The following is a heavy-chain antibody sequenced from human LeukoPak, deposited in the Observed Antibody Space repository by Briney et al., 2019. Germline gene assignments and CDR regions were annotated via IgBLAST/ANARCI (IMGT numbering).Heavy chain of an antibody. V-gene: IGHV3-48*04. CDR3: AREACLG. J-gene: IGHJ3*01. CDR2: IRASSSLI. CDR1: GFDFSASS. Sequence: PGGSLRLSCVAAGFDFSASSYNYIRQAPGKGLEWVSYIRASSSLISYADSVRGRFTISRDDAKKSVFLQMHSLRADDTAVYYCAREACLGWGQGTVVTVSS.